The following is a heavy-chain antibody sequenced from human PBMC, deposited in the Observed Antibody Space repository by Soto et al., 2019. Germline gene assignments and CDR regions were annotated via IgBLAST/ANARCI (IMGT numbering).Heavy chain of an antibody. D-gene: IGHD1-1*01. CDR3: SRGRGTVMDNLGYYSFGLDV. Sequence: GGSLRLACTASGFAFGDYAMSWFRQAPGRGLEWVAFTRSEAFGGTPEYAASVKGRVTISRDDSKSIAYLQINSLKTEDTAVYYCSRGRGTVMDNLGYYSFGLDVWGQGTTVTVSS. CDR2: TRSEAFGGTP. J-gene: IGHJ6*02. CDR1: GFAFGDYA. V-gene: IGHV3-49*03.